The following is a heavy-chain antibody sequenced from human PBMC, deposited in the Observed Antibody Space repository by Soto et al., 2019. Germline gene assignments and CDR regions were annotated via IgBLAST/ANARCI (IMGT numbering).Heavy chain of an antibody. J-gene: IGHJ6*02. Sequence: PGGSRRLSCAASGFSFSSYGMHWVRQAPGKGLEWVAVISYDGSNKYYADSVKGRFTISRDNSKNTLYLQMNSLRAEDTAVYYCAKDLCYGDHGGCYYYYGMDVWGQGTTVTVSS. V-gene: IGHV3-30*18. CDR3: AKDLCYGDHGGCYYYYGMDV. CDR1: GFSFSSYG. CDR2: ISYDGSNK. D-gene: IGHD4-17*01.